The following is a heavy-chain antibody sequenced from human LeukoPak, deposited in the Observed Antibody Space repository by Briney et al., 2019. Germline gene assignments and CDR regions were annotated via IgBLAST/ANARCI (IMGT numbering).Heavy chain of an antibody. CDR1: GGSFSGYY. D-gene: IGHD3-10*01. V-gene: IGHV4-34*01. CDR3: ARGHQVETIWFGELSYLGLYNWFDP. Sequence: SETLSLTCAVYGGSFSGYYWSWIRQPPGKALEWIGEINHSVSTNYNPSLKSRVTISVDTSKKQFSLKLSSVTAADTAVYYCARGHQVETIWFGELSYLGLYNWFDPWGQGTLVTVSS. CDR2: INHSVST. J-gene: IGHJ5*02.